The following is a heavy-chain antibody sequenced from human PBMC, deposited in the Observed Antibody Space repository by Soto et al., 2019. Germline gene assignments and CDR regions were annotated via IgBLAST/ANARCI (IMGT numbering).Heavy chain of an antibody. Sequence: GGSLRLSCAASGFTFSSYAMHWVRQAPGKGLEWVAVISYDGSKKYYADSVKGRFTISRDNSKNTLYLQMNSLRAEDTAVYYCARSGVQLVNYFDYRGQGTLVNVSA. CDR3: ARSGVQLVNYFDY. D-gene: IGHD1-1*01. J-gene: IGHJ4*02. V-gene: IGHV3-30*04. CDR1: GFTFSSYA. CDR2: ISYDGSKK.